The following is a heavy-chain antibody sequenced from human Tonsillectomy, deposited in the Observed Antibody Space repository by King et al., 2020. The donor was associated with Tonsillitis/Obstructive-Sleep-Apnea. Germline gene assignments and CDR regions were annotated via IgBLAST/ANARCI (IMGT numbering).Heavy chain of an antibody. V-gene: IGHV2-5*02. D-gene: IGHD3-3*01. CDR1: GFSLSTGGVG. Sequence: ITLQESGPTLVKPPQTLTLTCTFSGFSLSTGGVGVGWIRQPPGKALDWLALIYWDDDKYYSPSLKSRLTITKDTSKNQVVLTMTNMDPVDTATYFCARGTYDSDAFDIWGQGTMVTVSS. J-gene: IGHJ3*02. CDR3: ARGTYDSDAFDI. CDR2: IYWDDDK.